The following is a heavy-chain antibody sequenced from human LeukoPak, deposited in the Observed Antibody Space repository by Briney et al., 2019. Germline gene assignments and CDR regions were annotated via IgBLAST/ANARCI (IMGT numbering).Heavy chain of an antibody. CDR1: GFXFDDYG. J-gene: IGHJ4*02. D-gene: IGHD4-11*01. V-gene: IGHV3-20*04. Sequence: GGSLRLSCAASGFXFDDYGMSWVRQAPGKGREWVSGINWNGDSTHYADSVKGRFTISRDNAKNSLYLQMNSLRAEDTALYYCARGLVPGFLDYWGQGTPVTVSS. CDR2: INWNGDST. CDR3: ARGLVPGFLDY.